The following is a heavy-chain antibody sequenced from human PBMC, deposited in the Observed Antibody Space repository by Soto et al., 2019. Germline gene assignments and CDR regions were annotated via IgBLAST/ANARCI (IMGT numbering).Heavy chain of an antibody. CDR3: ARGAYRIQLWHPVSLDY. D-gene: IGHD5-18*01. CDR2: ISAYNGNT. V-gene: IGHV1-18*01. CDR1: GYTFTSYG. Sequence: QVQLVQSGAEVKKPGASVKVSCKASGYTFTSYGISWVRQAPGQGLEWMGWISAYNGNTNYAQKLQGRVTMTTDTSPSTAYMELRSLRSDDTAVYYCARGAYRIQLWHPVSLDYWGQGTLVTVSS. J-gene: IGHJ4*02.